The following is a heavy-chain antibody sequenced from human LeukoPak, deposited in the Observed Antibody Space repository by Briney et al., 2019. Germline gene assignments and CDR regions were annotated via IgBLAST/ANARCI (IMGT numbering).Heavy chain of an antibody. D-gene: IGHD3-9*01. Sequence: GGSLRLSCAASGFTFSSYAMHWVRQAPGKGLEWVAVISYDGSNKYYADSVKGRFTISRDNSKNTLYLQMNSLRAEDTAVYYCARGDDILTGYYEPTGDYWGQGTLVTVSS. CDR3: ARGDDILTGYYEPTGDY. CDR2: ISYDGSNK. CDR1: GFTFSSYA. V-gene: IGHV3-30-3*01. J-gene: IGHJ4*02.